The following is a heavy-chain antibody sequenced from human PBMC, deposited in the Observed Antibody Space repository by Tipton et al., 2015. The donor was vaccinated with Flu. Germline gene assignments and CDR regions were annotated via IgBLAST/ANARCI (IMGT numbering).Heavy chain of an antibody. Sequence: SLRLSCAASGFTFGDYAMHWVRQAPGEGLEWVSGITRNSGSIAYADSVKGRFTISRDNAKNSLYLQMGSLRAEDTALYFCAKGYSYYYYYSMDVWGQRTTVTVSS. CDR2: ITRNSGSI. CDR3: AKGYSYYYYYSMDV. CDR1: GFTFGDYA. D-gene: IGHD2-21*01. V-gene: IGHV3-9*01. J-gene: IGHJ6*02.